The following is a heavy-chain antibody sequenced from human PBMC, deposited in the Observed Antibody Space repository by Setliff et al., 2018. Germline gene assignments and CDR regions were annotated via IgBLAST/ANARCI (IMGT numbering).Heavy chain of an antibody. J-gene: IGHJ4*02. CDR1: GGSISSDSDY. D-gene: IGHD1-26*01. Sequence: CTVSGGSISSDSDYWSWIRQSAGKGLEWIGRIYASGSTEYNPSLGSRVTISVDTSRNQFSLQLSSVTSADTAIYYCTKGRVGLAARAGYWGQGTLVTVSS. CDR3: TKGRVGLAARAGY. V-gene: IGHV4-61*02. CDR2: IYASGST.